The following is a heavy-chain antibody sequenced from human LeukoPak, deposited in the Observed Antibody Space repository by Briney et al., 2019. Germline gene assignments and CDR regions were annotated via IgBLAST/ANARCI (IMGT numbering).Heavy chain of an antibody. CDR1: GGSFSGYY. CDR3: ARGRLYSGSYRFPHGMDV. CDR2: INHSGST. J-gene: IGHJ6*02. V-gene: IGHV4-34*01. Sequence: SETLSLTCAVYGGSFSGYYWSWIRQPPGKGLEWIGEINHSGSTNYNPSLKSRVTISVDTSKNQFSLKLSSVTAAGTAVYYCARGRLYSGSYRFPHGMDVWGQGTTVTVSS. D-gene: IGHD1-26*01.